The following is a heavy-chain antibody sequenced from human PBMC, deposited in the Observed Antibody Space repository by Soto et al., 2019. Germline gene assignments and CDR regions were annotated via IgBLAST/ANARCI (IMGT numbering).Heavy chain of an antibody. CDR2: IHYSGNT. J-gene: IGHJ4*02. D-gene: IGHD5-18*01. CDR1: GGSVISGGYY. CDR3: ARDRYSHGFVDY. V-gene: IGHV4-31*03. Sequence: QVPLQESGPGLVNPSQTLSLTCTVSGGSVISGGYYWTWIRQHPGKGLEWIGYIHYSGNTYYNPSLQSRVAISLDTSKNQFSLKLSSVTAADTAVYYCARDRYSHGFVDYWGQGTLVTVSS.